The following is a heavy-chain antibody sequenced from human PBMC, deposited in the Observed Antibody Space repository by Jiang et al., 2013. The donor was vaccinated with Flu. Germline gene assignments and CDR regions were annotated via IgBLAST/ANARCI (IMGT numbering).Heavy chain of an antibody. V-gene: IGHV4-31*02. Sequence: QTLSLTCTVSGGSVTRGTYYWAWIRHLPGTGLEWLGHIYHSGSTFYKPSLKSRLTMSLDTSKNYFSLNLTSVTAADTAVYFCAREVMTTVTRASSWYFDLWGRGTLVTVSS. CDR1: GGSVTRGTYY. CDR3: AREVMTTVTRASSWYFDL. D-gene: IGHD4-17*01. J-gene: IGHJ2*01. CDR2: IYHSGST.